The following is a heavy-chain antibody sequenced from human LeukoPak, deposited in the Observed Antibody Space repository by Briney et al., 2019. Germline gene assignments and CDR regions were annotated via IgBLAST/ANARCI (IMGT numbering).Heavy chain of an antibody. CDR1: GYTLTELS. J-gene: IGHJ4*02. CDR3: ARLLTNQDLAAAGPEYYFDY. CDR2: FDPEDGET. Sequence: ASVKVSCKVSGYTLTELSMHWVRQAPGKGLEWMGGFDPEDGETIYAQKFQGRVTMTEDTSTDTAYMELSSLRSEDTAVYYCARLLTNQDLAAAGPEYYFDYWGQGTLVTVSS. V-gene: IGHV1-24*01. D-gene: IGHD6-13*01.